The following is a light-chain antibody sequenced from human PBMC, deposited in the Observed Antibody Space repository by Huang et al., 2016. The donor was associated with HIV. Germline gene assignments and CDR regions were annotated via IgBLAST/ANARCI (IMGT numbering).Light chain of an antibody. J-gene: IGKJ2*01. Sequence: DIVMAQSPASLSVSPGEGASISCTSSQSLLYGANGLNYLDWYQQKPGRPPKLLIYWASSREYGVPERFSGSGSGTHFTLTITNLQPEDVANYYCQQYYSTPYTFGQGTKLDI. CDR1: QSLLYGANGLNY. CDR3: QQYYSTPYT. V-gene: IGKV4-1*01. CDR2: WAS.